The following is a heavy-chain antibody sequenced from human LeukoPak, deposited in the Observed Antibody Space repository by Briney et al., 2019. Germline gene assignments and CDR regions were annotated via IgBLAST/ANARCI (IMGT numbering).Heavy chain of an antibody. CDR3: ARDDELGDNALDI. CDR1: GFTFSSYG. V-gene: IGHV3-33*01. CDR2: ILNDGSQE. Sequence: GGSLRLSCAASGFTFSSYGMHWVRQAPGKGLEWVAVILNDGSQEKYADSVKGRFTISRDNSKNTLYLQMNSLRAEDTAVYYCARDDELGDNALDIWGQGTMVTVSS. D-gene: IGHD7-27*01. J-gene: IGHJ3*02.